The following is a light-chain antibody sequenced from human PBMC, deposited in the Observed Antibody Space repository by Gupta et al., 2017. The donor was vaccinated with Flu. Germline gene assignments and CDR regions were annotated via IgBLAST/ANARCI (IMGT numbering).Light chain of an antibody. CDR1: QSVSSSS. V-gene: IGKV3-20*01. Sequence: IVLTQSPGTLSLSPGERATLSCRASQSVSSSSLAWYQQKPGQAPRLLIYAASSGATGIPDRFSGSGSATDLTLTISRLEPEDFAVYYCQRYGSSIFTFGAGTKVDIK. CDR2: AAS. J-gene: IGKJ3*01. CDR3: QRYGSSIFT.